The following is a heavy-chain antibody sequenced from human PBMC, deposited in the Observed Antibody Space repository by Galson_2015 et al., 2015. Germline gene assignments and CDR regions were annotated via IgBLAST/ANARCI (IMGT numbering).Heavy chain of an antibody. Sequence: SLRLSCAASGFTFSSYAMSWVRQAPGKGLEWVSAISGSGGSTYYADSVKGRFTISRDNSKNTLYLQMNSLRAEDTAVYYCAKNPSMIVVVIKGWGQGTLVTVSS. CDR2: ISGSGGST. J-gene: IGHJ4*02. D-gene: IGHD3-22*01. CDR1: GFTFSSYA. V-gene: IGHV3-23*01. CDR3: AKNPSMIVVVIKG.